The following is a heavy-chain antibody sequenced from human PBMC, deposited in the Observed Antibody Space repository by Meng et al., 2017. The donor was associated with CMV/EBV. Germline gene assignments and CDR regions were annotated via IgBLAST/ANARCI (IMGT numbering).Heavy chain of an antibody. CDR1: GGSFSGYY. V-gene: IGHV4-34*01. D-gene: IGHD2-2*01. CDR2: INHSGST. CDR3: AREGVGCSSTSCFPSSGVDV. Sequence: SETLSLTCAVYGGSFSGYYWSWIRQPPGKGLEWIGEINHSGSTNYNPSLKSRVTISVDTSKNQSSLKLSSVTAADTAVYYCAREGVGCSSTSCFPSSGVDVWGQGTTVTVSS. J-gene: IGHJ6*02.